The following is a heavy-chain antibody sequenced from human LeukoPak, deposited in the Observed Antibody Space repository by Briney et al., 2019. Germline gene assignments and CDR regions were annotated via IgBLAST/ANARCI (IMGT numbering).Heavy chain of an antibody. CDR3: ASHDYGDHVGAFDI. Sequence: SVKVSCKASGYTFTSYDINWVRQAPGQGLEWMGGIIPIFGTANYAQKFQGRVTITTDESTSTAYMELSSLRSEDTAVYYCASHDYGDHVGAFDIWGQGTMVTVSS. CDR2: IIPIFGTA. D-gene: IGHD4-17*01. CDR1: GYTFTSYD. J-gene: IGHJ3*02. V-gene: IGHV1-69*05.